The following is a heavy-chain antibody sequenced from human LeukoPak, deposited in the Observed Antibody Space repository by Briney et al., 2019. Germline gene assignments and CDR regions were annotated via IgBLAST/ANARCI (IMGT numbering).Heavy chain of an antibody. J-gene: IGHJ4*02. V-gene: IGHV3-7*01. D-gene: IGHD3-22*01. CDR2: IKQDGIEK. CDR1: GFTLSNHW. Sequence: GGSLRLSCAASGFTLSNHWMIWVRQAPGKGLECVANIKQDGIEKYYLDSVKGRFTISRDNSKNTLYLQMNSLRAEDTAVYYCASDSSGYYYTLHYWGQGTLVTVSP. CDR3: ASDSSGYYYTLHY.